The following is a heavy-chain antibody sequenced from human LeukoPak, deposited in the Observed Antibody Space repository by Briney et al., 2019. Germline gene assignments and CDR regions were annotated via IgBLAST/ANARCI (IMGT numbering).Heavy chain of an antibody. Sequence: HSGGSLRLSCAASGFTFSSYAMSWVRQAPGKGLERVSAISGSGGSTYYADSVKGRFTISRDNSKNTLYLQMNSLRAEDTAVYYCAKGYHYDSSGYHDYWGQGTLVTVSS. V-gene: IGHV3-23*01. J-gene: IGHJ4*02. CDR3: AKGYHYDSSGYHDY. D-gene: IGHD3-22*01. CDR1: GFTFSSYA. CDR2: ISGSGGST.